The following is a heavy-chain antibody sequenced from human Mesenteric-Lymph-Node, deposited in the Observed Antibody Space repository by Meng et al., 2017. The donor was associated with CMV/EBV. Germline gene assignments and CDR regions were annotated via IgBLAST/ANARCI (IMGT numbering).Heavy chain of an antibody. V-gene: IGHV1-69*04. CDR2: VSPILGFV. CDR1: ADFFSSHV. J-gene: IGHJ4*02. D-gene: IGHD1-20*01. Sequence: NVSADFFSSHVIGWVRQAPGQGLEWMGRVSPILGFVKYAQKFQDRISMTADKATGTAYMELSSLGIEDTAVYYCAKQYNWNATHFESWGQGTLVTVSS. CDR3: AKQYNWNATHFES.